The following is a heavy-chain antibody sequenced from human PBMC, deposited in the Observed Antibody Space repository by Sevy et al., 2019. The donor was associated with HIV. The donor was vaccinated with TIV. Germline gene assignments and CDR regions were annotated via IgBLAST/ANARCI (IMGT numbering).Heavy chain of an antibody. Sequence: GGSLRLSCAASGFTFSTYWMGWVRQAAGKGLELVANVKQDESDKYYVDSVKGRFTISRDNAKNSLYLQMNSLRAEDTAVYYCVRDAGQGAQKVTSLDYWGQGILVTVSS. CDR2: VKQDESDK. V-gene: IGHV3-7*01. CDR1: GFTFSTYW. J-gene: IGHJ4*02. D-gene: IGHD4-4*01. CDR3: VRDAGQGAQKVTSLDY.